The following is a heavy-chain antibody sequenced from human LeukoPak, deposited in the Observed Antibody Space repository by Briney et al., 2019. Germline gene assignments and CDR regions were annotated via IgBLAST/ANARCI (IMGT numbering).Heavy chain of an antibody. CDR1: GFTFSSYW. CDR3: ASSRVAARVDY. CDR2: IKQDGSEK. D-gene: IGHD2-15*01. Sequence: GGSLRLSCAASGFTFSSYWMSWVRQAPGKGLEWVANIKQDGSEKYYVDSVKGRSTISRDNAKNSLYLQMNSLRAEDTAVYYCASSRVAARVDYWGQGTLVTVSS. V-gene: IGHV3-7*01. J-gene: IGHJ4*02.